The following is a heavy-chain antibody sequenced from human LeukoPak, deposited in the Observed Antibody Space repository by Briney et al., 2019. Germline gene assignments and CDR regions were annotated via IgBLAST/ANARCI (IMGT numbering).Heavy chain of an antibody. CDR1: GFTFSRYW. D-gene: IGHD6-19*01. Sequence: GGSLSLSCATSGFTFSRYWMSWVRQIPGKGLEWVASIKQDGSEEKFADSVKGRFTIYRDNAKNSVDLQMNSLGAEDTAVYFCATTLRLAGQGYFDYSGQGTLVTVSS. CDR3: ATTLRLAGQGYFDY. J-gene: IGHJ4*02. V-gene: IGHV3-7*01. CDR2: IKQDGSEE.